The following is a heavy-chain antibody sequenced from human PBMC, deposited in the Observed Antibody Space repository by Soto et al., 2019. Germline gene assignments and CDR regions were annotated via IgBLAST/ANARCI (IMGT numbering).Heavy chain of an antibody. D-gene: IGHD5-18*01. CDR2: ISAYNGNT. Sequence: QVQLVQSGAEVKKPGASVKVSCKASGYTFTSYGISWVRQAPGQGLEWMGWISAYNGNTNYAQKLQGRVTMTTDTSTSTAYMELRSLRSDDTAVYYCARELGGYSYGFGWAPFGYWGQGTLVTVSS. V-gene: IGHV1-18*01. CDR3: ARELGGYSYGFGWAPFGY. CDR1: GYTFTSYG. J-gene: IGHJ4*02.